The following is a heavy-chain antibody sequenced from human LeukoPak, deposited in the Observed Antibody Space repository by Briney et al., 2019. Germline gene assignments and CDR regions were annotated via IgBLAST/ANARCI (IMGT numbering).Heavy chain of an antibody. Sequence: EPSVKVSCKASGYSFTDYYMHWVRQAPGQGFEWMGWINPNDGDTNYAQKFQGRVTMTRDTSISTAHMEVSRLRSDDTAVYYCARANFLYCSSSTCLFDYWGQGTLVTVSS. D-gene: IGHD2-2*01. V-gene: IGHV1-2*02. CDR1: GYSFTDYY. CDR3: ARANFLYCSSSTCLFDY. CDR2: INPNDGDT. J-gene: IGHJ4*02.